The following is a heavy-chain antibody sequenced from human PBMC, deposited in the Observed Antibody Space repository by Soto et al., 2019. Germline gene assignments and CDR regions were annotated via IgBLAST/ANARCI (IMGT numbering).Heavy chain of an antibody. Sequence: ASVKVSCKASGYTFINYGISWVRQAPGQGLEWMGWISAYNGNAKYAQKLQGRVTMTTDTSTSTAYMELSSLRSDDTAVCYCARVRCSSTRCYLSYYYYYGMDVWGQGTTVTVSS. D-gene: IGHD2-2*01. CDR2: ISAYNGNA. V-gene: IGHV1-18*01. CDR1: GYTFINYG. CDR3: ARVRCSSTRCYLSYYYYYGMDV. J-gene: IGHJ6*02.